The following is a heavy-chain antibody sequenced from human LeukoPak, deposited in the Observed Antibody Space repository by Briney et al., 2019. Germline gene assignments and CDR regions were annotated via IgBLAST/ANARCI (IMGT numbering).Heavy chain of an antibody. V-gene: IGHV1-18*01. CDR1: GYTFSTYG. Sequence: ASVKVPCKTSGYTFSTYGISWVRQAPGQGLEWMGWISGYNGNTNYAQKFQGRVTMTTDTSTSTAYMELRSLRSDDTAVYYCARDASVTTNDAFDMWGQGTMVTVSS. J-gene: IGHJ3*02. CDR3: ARDASVTTNDAFDM. CDR2: ISGYNGNT. D-gene: IGHD4-17*01.